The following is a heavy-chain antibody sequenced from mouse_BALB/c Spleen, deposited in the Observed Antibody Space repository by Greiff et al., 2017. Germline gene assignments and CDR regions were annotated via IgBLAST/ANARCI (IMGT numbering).Heavy chain of an antibody. Sequence: EVMLVESGGGLVKLGGSLKLSCAASGFTFSSYAMSWVRQTPEKRLEWVASISSGGSTYYPDSVKGRFTISRDNARNILYLQMSSLRSEDTAMYYCAREGGFDYWGQGTTLTVSS. CDR2: ISSGGST. J-gene: IGHJ2*01. CDR3: AREGGFDY. CDR1: GFTFSSYA. V-gene: IGHV5-6-5*01.